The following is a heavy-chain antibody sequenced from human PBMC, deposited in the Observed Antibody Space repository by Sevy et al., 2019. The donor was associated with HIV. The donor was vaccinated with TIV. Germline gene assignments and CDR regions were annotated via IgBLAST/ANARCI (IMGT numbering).Heavy chain of an antibody. D-gene: IGHD3-22*01. V-gene: IGHV3-53*01. CDR3: ARHYYESSGYSYYYYYGMDV. Sequence: GGSLRLSCVASGFIVSDNYMSWVRQAPGKGLEWVSVIYSGGHTYYADSVKGRFTISRDNFRNTLYLQVNSLRAEDTAVYYCARHYYESSGYSYYYYYGMDVWCQGTTVTVSS. CDR1: GFIVSDNY. CDR2: IYSGGHT. J-gene: IGHJ6*02.